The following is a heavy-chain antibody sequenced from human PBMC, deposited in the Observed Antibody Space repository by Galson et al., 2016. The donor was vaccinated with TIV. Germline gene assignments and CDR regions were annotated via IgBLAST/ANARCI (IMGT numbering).Heavy chain of an antibody. CDR1: GDSISSSRTFS. D-gene: IGHD6-25*01. CDR3: GRHAATSDY. V-gene: IGHV4-39*01. Sequence: SETLSLTCTVSGDSISSSRTFSWGWIRQPPGKGLEWIGSVYYSGSTYYNPSLKSRVVVSVDTTKNQFSLKLNSVTATDTAVYFCGRHAATSDYWGQGTLVTVSS. J-gene: IGHJ4*02. CDR2: VYYSGST.